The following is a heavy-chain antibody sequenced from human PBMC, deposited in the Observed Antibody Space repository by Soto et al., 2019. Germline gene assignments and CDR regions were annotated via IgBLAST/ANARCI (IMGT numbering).Heavy chain of an antibody. CDR2: ISSSGGST. CDR3: AHPRGYGVFDAVDI. CDR1: VFIFSTYA. J-gene: IGHJ3*02. D-gene: IGHD4-17*01. V-gene: IGHV3-23*01. Sequence: WWSLRLSCSASVFIFSTYAMNWVRQAPGKGLEWVSAISSSGGSTFYAESVRGRFTISRDNSINTLYLQMSGLRTEDTAVYYCAHPRGYGVFDAVDIWGQGTMVTVSS.